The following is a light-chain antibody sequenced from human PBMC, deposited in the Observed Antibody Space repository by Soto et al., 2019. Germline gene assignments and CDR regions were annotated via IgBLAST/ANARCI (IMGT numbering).Light chain of an antibody. CDR3: SSYTSSSTLDV. V-gene: IGLV2-14*01. J-gene: IGLJ1*01. CDR1: RRDVGGYNY. CDR2: EVT. Sequence: QSALTQPASVSGSPGQSITISCTGTRRDVGGYNYVSWYQQYPGKSPKLLIYEVTHRPSGVSNRFSGSKSGNTASLTISGLQAEDEADYYCSSYTSSSTLDVFGTGTKLTVL.